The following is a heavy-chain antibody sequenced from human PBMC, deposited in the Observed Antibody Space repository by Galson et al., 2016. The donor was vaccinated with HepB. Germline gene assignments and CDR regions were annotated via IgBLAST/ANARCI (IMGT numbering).Heavy chain of an antibody. CDR1: GYSFTDSW. V-gene: IGHV5-51*01. CDR3: GKLDSCSGGYCYFPKDFHH. Sequence: QSGAEVKKPGESLKISCKGSGYSFTDSWIGWVRQMPGKGLEWMGIIQPGYPDTRYSPSFQGQVTVSADKSISTAYLQWSSLKASDTAMYYCGKLDSCSGGYCYFPKDFHHWGQGTLVTVSS. D-gene: IGHD2-15*01. CDR2: IQPGYPDT. J-gene: IGHJ1*01.